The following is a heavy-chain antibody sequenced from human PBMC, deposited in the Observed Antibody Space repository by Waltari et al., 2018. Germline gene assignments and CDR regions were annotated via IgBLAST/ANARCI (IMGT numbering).Heavy chain of an antibody. J-gene: IGHJ6*02. CDR2: IYYSGST. CDR1: GGSISSSSYY. Sequence: QLQLQESGPGLVKPSETLSLTGTVSGGSISSSSYYWGWIRQPPGKGLEWIGSIYYSGSTYYNPSLKSRVTISVDTSKNQFSLKLSSVTAADTAVYYCARNDEFYGMDVWGQGTTVTVSS. D-gene: IGHD1-1*01. CDR3: ARNDEFYGMDV. V-gene: IGHV4-39*01.